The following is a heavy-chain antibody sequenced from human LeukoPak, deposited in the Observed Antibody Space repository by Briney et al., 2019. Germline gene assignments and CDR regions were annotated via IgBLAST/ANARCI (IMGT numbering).Heavy chain of an antibody. CDR2: LYPGGSET. CDR1: GYSFSNYW. Sequence: GESLKFSCEASGYSFSNYWIAWVRQMPGKGLEWVGILYPGGSETKYSPSFQGHVTISADKSNNTAYLQWNSLKASDSAMYYCARRREYRNYGYYYYYLDLWGKGTTVTVSS. CDR3: ARRREYRNYGYYYYYLDL. D-gene: IGHD2/OR15-2a*01. V-gene: IGHV5-51*01. J-gene: IGHJ6*03.